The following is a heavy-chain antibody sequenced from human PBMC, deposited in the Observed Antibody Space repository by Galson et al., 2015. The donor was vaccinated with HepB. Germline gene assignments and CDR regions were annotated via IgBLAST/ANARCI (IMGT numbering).Heavy chain of an antibody. CDR1: GFTFSNAW. CDR2: IKSKTDGGTT. D-gene: IGHD4-17*01. Sequence: SLRLSCAASGFTFSNAWMSWVRQAPGKGLEWVGRIKSKTDGGTTDYAAPVKGRFTISRDDSKNTLYLQMNSLKTEDTAVYYCTTLWPFGDYERQYYFDYWGQGTLVTVSS. V-gene: IGHV3-15*01. CDR3: TTLWPFGDYERQYYFDY. J-gene: IGHJ4*02.